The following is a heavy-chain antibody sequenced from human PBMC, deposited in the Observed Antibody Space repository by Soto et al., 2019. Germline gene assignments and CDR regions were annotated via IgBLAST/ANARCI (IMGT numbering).Heavy chain of an antibody. Sequence: GGPLSLSCAASGFIFSNYAIHWVRQAPGKGLEWVALIWYDGSEKYYADSVKGRFTISRDNSKDTVYLQMNSLRAEDTAIYYCARGSSRLGISWFDPWGQGTLVTVSS. J-gene: IGHJ5*02. CDR3: ARGSSRLGISWFDP. V-gene: IGHV3-33*01. D-gene: IGHD3-9*01. CDR2: IWYDGSEK. CDR1: GFIFSNYA.